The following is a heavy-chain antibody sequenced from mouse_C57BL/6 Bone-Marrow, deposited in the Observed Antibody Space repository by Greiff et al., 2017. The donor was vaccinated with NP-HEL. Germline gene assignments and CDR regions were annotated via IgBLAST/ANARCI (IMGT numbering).Heavy chain of an antibody. CDR2: INPGSGGT. CDR1: GYAFTNYL. Sequence: QVQLQQSGAELVRPGTSVKVSCKASGYAFTNYLIEWVKQRPGQGLEWIGVINPGSGGTIYNAKFKGKATLTPDKSSSTAYMQLSSLTSEDSAVDFCARSCYYSNYPFAYWGQGTLVTVSA. D-gene: IGHD2-5*01. J-gene: IGHJ3*01. V-gene: IGHV1-54*01. CDR3: ARSCYYSNYPFAY.